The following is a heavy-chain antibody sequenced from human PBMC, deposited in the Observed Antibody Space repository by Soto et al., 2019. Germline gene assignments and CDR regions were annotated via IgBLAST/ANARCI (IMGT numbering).Heavy chain of an antibody. Sequence: SETLSLTCTVSGGSVSSFYWSWIRQLPGKGLGWIGYIYYSGSTNYNPSLKSRVTISVDTSKNQFSLKLSSVAAADTAVYYCARARIVVVPWFDPWGQGTLVTVSS. CDR3: ARARIVVVPWFDP. J-gene: IGHJ5*02. CDR2: IYYSGST. V-gene: IGHV4-59*02. D-gene: IGHD2-21*01. CDR1: GGSVSSFY.